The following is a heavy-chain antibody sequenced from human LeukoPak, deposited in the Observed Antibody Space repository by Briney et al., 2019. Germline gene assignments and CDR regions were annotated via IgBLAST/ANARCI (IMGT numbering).Heavy chain of an antibody. Sequence: GGSLRLSCAASGFTLSDYYMSWIRQAPGKGLEWVSYISSRTSDTNYVDSVKGRFTISRDNAKNSLYLQMNSLRAEGTAVYYCTRVGSSGSVDYWGQGTLVTVSS. CDR2: ISSRTSDT. V-gene: IGHV3-11*06. D-gene: IGHD1-1*01. CDR3: TRVGSSGSVDY. CDR1: GFTLSDYY. J-gene: IGHJ4*02.